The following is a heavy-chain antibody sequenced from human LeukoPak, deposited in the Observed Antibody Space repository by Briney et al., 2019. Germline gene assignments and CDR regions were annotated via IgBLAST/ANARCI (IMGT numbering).Heavy chain of an antibody. V-gene: IGHV3-48*03. CDR2: VSSGSTI. D-gene: IGHD6-19*01. CDR1: GFTFSSYE. CDR3: ARESIAVAGAPFDY. J-gene: IGHJ4*02. Sequence: GGSLRLSCAASGFTFSSYEMNWVRQAPGKGPEWVSYVSSGSTIYDADSVKGRFTISRDNAKNSLYLQMNSLRAEDTAVYYCARESIAVAGAPFDYWDQGTLVTVSS.